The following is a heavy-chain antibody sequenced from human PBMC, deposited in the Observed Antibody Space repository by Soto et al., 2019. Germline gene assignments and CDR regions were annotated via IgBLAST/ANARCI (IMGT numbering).Heavy chain of an antibody. CDR1: GFTFSSYA. CDR3: AKDSSSYCSSTSCYPYYYYGMDV. CDR2: ISGSGGST. V-gene: IGHV3-23*01. Sequence: PGGSLRLSCAASGFTFSSYAMSRVRQAPGKGLEWVSAISGSGGSTYYADSVKGRSTISRDNSKNTLYLQMNSLRAEDTAVYYCAKDSSSYCSSTSCYPYYYYGMDVWGQGTTVTVSS. J-gene: IGHJ6*02. D-gene: IGHD2-2*01.